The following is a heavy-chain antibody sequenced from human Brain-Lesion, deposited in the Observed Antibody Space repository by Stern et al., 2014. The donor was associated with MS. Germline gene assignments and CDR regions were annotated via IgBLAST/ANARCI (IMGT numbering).Heavy chain of an antibody. J-gene: IGHJ4*02. CDR2: IYASGNT. Sequence: QVQLQESGPGLVKPSQTLSLTCTVSGGPISSHSYYWSWIRQPAGKGLEWIGRIYASGNTNYNPSLKSPVSISVDPSKNQLSLRLSSVTASDTAVYYCARDYGDLEFDLWGQGTLVTVSS. V-gene: IGHV4-61*02. CDR1: GGPISSHSYY. CDR3: ARDYGDLEFDL. D-gene: IGHD4-17*01.